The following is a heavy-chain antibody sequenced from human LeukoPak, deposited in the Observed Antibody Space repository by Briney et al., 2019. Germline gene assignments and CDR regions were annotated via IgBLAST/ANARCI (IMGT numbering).Heavy chain of an antibody. CDR2: VYTSGTT. CDR3: ARGTEKTRISGYYSFDH. CDR1: GGSISGYF. J-gene: IGHJ4*02. Sequence: PSETLSLTCTVSGGSISGYFWTWIRQPAGKELEGIGRVYTSGTTYYNPSLESRVTISLDTFNNQFSLRVTSVTAADTAIYYCARGTEKTRISGYYSFDHWGRGLLVTVSS. V-gene: IGHV4-4*07. D-gene: IGHD5-12*01.